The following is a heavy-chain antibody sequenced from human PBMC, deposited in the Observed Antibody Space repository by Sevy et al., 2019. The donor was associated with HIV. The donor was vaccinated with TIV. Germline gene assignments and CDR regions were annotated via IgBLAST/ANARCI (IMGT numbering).Heavy chain of an antibody. CDR1: GFTFSSYA. Sequence: GSLRLSCAASGFTFSSYAMNWVRQAPGKGLEWVSAISHSGGSTYYADSVKGRFTISRDNSKNTLYLQMNSLGAEDTAVYYCAKGTLVVPAVIYYYYGMDVWGQGTTVTVSS. V-gene: IGHV3-23*01. J-gene: IGHJ6*02. CDR2: ISHSGGST. D-gene: IGHD2-2*02. CDR3: AKGTLVVPAVIYYYYGMDV.